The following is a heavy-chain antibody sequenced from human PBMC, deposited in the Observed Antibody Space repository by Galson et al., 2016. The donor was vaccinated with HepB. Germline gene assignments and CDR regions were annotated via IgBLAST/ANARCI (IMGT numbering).Heavy chain of an antibody. D-gene: IGHD3-22*01. Sequence: SLRLSCAASGFTFSSYWMTWVRQAPGKGLEWVANIKQDGSEKYYVDSVKGRFTISRDNAKNSLYLQMNSLRAEDTAVYYCARALVSFYDSSGYYYVMPHDACDIWGQGTVVTVSS. CDR3: ARALVSFYDSSGYYYVMPHDACDI. CDR2: IKQDGSEK. J-gene: IGHJ3*02. V-gene: IGHV3-7*03. CDR1: GFTFSSYW.